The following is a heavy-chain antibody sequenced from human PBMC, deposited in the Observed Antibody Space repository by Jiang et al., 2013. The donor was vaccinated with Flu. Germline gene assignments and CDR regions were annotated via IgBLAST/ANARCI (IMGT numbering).Heavy chain of an antibody. J-gene: IGHJ3*02. D-gene: IGHD3-22*01. CDR2: SSSSSI. CDR3: ARDGQGYYDSSGYYSFLDAFDT. Sequence: SSSSSIYYADSVKGRFTISRDNAKNSLFLQMSSLRDEDTAVYYCARDGQGYYDSSGYYSFLDAFDTWGQGTMVTVSS. V-gene: IGHV3-48*02.